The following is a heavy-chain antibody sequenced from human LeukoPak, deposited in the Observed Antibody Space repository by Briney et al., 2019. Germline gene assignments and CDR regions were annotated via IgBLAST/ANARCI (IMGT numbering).Heavy chain of an antibody. Sequence: GRPLRLSCAASGFTFSSYGMHWVRQAPGKGLEWVAVIWYDGSNKYYADSVKGRFTISRDNSKNTLYLQMNSLRAEDTAVYYCARDKITGTTGGYYYGMDVWGQGTTVTVSS. J-gene: IGHJ6*01. CDR1: GFTFSSYG. CDR2: IWYDGSNK. D-gene: IGHD1-7*01. CDR3: ARDKITGTTGGYYYGMDV. V-gene: IGHV3-33*01.